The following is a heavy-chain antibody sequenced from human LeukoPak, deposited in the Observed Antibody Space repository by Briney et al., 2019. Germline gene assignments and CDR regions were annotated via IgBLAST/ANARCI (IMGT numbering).Heavy chain of an antibody. CDR3: ARGHYDVLAASYKWTPDY. J-gene: IGHJ4*02. V-gene: IGHV3-21*01. D-gene: IGHD3-9*01. CDR1: GFTFNTLN. CDR2: ITSGGDYI. Sequence: GGSLRLSCAASGFTFNTLNMNWVRQAPGKGLEWVTSITSGGDYIYYADSVKGRFTTSRDNAKNSLSLQLNSLRVEDTAVYYCARGHYDVLAASYKWTPDYWGQGTLVTVSS.